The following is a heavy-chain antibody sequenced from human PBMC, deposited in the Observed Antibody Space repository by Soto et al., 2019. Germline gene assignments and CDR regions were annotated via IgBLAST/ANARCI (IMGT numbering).Heavy chain of an antibody. V-gene: IGHV3-23*01. CDR1: GFTFSSYA. D-gene: IGHD6-19*01. CDR2: ISGSGGST. CDR3: ACPRRQWLVLPDDY. J-gene: IGHJ4*02. Sequence: PGGSLRLSWAASGFTFSSYAMSWVRQAPGKGLEWVSAISGSGGSTYYADSVKGRFTISRDNSKNTLYLQMNSLRAEDTAVYYCACPRRQWLVLPDDYWGQGTLVTVSS.